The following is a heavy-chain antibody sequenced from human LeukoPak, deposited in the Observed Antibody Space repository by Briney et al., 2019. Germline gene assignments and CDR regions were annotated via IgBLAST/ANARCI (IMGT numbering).Heavy chain of an antibody. Sequence: SETLSLTCSVSRGSISDYYWSWIRQPPGKGLEWIGYVSYSGNTNYNPSLKSRVTISVDTPKNQFSLKLSSVTAADTAVYYCAEGYNPYYFDYWGQGTLVTVSS. CDR2: VSYSGNT. CDR1: RGSISDYY. J-gene: IGHJ4*02. V-gene: IGHV4-59*01. D-gene: IGHD1-14*01. CDR3: AEGYNPYYFDY.